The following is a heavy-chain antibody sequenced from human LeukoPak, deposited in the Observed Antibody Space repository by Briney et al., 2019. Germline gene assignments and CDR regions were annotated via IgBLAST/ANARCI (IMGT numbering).Heavy chain of an antibody. J-gene: IGHJ4*02. V-gene: IGHV3-33*01. CDR3: AREWELLGFDY. CDR2: IWYDGSNK. CDR1: GFTFSSYG. Sequence: GGSLRLSCAASGFTFSSYGMHRVRQAPGKGLEWVAVIWYDGSNKYYADSVKGRFTISRDNSKNTLYLQMNSLRAEDTAVYYCAREWELLGFDYWGQGTLVTVSS. D-gene: IGHD1-26*01.